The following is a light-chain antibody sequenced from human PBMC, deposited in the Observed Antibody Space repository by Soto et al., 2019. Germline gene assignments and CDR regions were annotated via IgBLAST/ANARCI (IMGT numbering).Light chain of an antibody. CDR3: QSYGSSLSGVV. V-gene: IGLV1-40*01. CDR1: SSNIGAGYD. Sequence: QLVLTQPPSVSGAPGQRVTISCTGSSSNIGAGYDVHWYQQLPGTAPKLLIYGNSNRPSGVPDRFSGSKSGTSASLAITGLQAKDVAVYYCQSYGSSLSGVVFGGGTKLTVL. CDR2: GNS. J-gene: IGLJ2*01.